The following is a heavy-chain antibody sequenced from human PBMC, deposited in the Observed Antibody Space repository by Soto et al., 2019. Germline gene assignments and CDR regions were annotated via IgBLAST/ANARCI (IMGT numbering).Heavy chain of an antibody. CDR1: GFTFSNYW. CDR3: VRDSHGDY. Sequence: EVQLVESGGGLVQPGGSLRLSCAGSGFTFSNYWMHWVRQAPGKGLEWVSRIDHDGPTDYADSVRGRFTISRDNAENTLYLQMNSLRPEEKAVYYCVRDSHGDYWGQGTLVTVSS. CDR2: IDHDGPT. J-gene: IGHJ4*02. V-gene: IGHV3-74*01.